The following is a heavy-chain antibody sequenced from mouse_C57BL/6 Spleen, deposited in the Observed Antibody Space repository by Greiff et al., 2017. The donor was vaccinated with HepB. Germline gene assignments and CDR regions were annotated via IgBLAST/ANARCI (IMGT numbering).Heavy chain of an antibody. CDR1: GFTFSDYG. Sequence: EVQVVESGGGLVKPGGSLKLSCAASGFTFSDYGMHWVRQAPEKGLEWVAYISSGSSTIYYADTVKGRFTISRDNAKNTLFLQMTRLRSEDTAMYYCARGTGRGFYAMDYWGQGTSVTVSS. J-gene: IGHJ4*01. CDR3: ARGTGRGFYAMDY. V-gene: IGHV5-17*01. D-gene: IGHD4-1*01. CDR2: ISSGSSTI.